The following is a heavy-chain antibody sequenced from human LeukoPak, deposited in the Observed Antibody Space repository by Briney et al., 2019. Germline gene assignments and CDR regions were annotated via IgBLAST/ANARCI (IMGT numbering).Heavy chain of an antibody. D-gene: IGHD6-6*01. CDR1: GYTFTSYG. V-gene: IGHV1-18*01. CDR3: ARGAEQLVVSVWFDP. CDR2: ISAYNGNT. J-gene: IGHJ5*02. Sequence: ASVKVSCKASGYTFTSYGISWVRQAPGQGLEWMGWISAYNGNTNYAQKLQGRVTMTTDTSTSTAYMELRSLRSDDTAVYYCARGAEQLVVSVWFDPWGQGTLVTVSS.